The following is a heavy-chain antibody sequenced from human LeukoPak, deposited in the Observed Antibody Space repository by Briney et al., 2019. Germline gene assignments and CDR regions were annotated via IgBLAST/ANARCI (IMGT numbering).Heavy chain of an antibody. CDR2: INPNSGGT. CDR1: GYTFTNYG. Sequence: ASVKVSCKASGYTFTNYGTSWVRQAPGQGLEWMGWINPNSGGTNYAQKFQGRVTMTRDTSISTAYMELSRLRSDDTAVYYCARDYRGHDAFDIWGQGTMVTVSS. J-gene: IGHJ3*02. V-gene: IGHV1-2*02. D-gene: IGHD3-10*01. CDR3: ARDYRGHDAFDI.